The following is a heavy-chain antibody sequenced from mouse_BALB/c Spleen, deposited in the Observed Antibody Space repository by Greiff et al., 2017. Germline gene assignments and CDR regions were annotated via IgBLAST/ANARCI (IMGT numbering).Heavy chain of an antibody. CDR3: ARRDYDKGFAY. CDR2: ISYDGSN. D-gene: IGHD2-4*01. CDR1: GYSITSGYY. J-gene: IGHJ3*01. V-gene: IGHV3-6*02. Sequence: EVQLQQSGPGLVKPSQSLSLTCSVTGYSITSGYYWNWIRQFPGNKLEWMGYISYDGSNNYNPSLKNRISITRDTSKNQFFLKLNSVTTEDTATYYCARRDYDKGFAYWGQGTLVTVSA.